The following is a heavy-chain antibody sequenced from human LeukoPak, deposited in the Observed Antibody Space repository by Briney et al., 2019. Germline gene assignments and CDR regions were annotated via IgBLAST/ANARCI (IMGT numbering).Heavy chain of an antibody. J-gene: IGHJ3*02. Sequence: SSETLSLTCTVSGGSISSGSYYWSWIRQPAGKGLEWIGRIYTSGSTNYNPSLKSRVTISVDTSKNQFSLKLSSVTAADTAVYYCARDQYSGYDFDDAFDIWGQGTMVTVSS. CDR2: IYTSGST. CDR1: GGSISSGSYY. CDR3: ARDQYSGYDFDDAFDI. D-gene: IGHD5-12*01. V-gene: IGHV4-61*02.